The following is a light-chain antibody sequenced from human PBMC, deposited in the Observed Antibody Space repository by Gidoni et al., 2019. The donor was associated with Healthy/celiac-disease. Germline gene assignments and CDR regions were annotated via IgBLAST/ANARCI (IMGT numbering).Light chain of an antibody. CDR1: QSVSSSY. CDR3: QQYGSSRWT. Sequence: IVLTQSPGTLSLSPGERATLSCRASQSVSSSYLAWYQQNPDQAPRLLNYGASSRATGIPDRCSGGGSGTDFTLTISRLGPEDFAVYYCQQYGSSRWTFGQGTKVEIK. V-gene: IGKV3-20*01. J-gene: IGKJ1*01. CDR2: GAS.